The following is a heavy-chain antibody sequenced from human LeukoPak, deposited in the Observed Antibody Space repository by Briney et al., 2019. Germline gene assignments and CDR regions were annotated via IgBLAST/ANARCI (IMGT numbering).Heavy chain of an antibody. CDR1: GFTFSNYW. J-gene: IGHJ6*03. CDR2: IKQDGSEK. CDR3: AKGASRVYSYYMDV. V-gene: IGHV3-7*01. Sequence: GGSLRLSCAASGFTFSNYWMSWVRQAPGKGLEWVANIKQDGSEKYYVDSVKGRFTISRDNAKNSLYLQMNSLRAEDTAVYYCAKGASRVYSYYMDVWGKGTTVTISS.